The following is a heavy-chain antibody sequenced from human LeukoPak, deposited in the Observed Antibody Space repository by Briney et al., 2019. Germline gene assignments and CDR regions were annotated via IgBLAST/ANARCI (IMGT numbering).Heavy chain of an antibody. CDR3: ARGRTSWYGTNNWFDP. J-gene: IGHJ5*02. CDR1: GYTFTTYD. V-gene: IGHV1-8*01. CDR2: MNPSSGNT. Sequence: ASVKVSCKASGYTFTTYDINWVRQAAGQGLEWVGWMNPSSGNTGFAQKVQGRVTMTRDTSISTAYMELSSLRSEDTAVCYCARGRTSWYGTNNWFDPWGQGTLVTVSS. D-gene: IGHD6-13*01.